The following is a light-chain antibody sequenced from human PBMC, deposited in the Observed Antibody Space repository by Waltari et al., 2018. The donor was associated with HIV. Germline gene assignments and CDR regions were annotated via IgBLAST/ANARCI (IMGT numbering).Light chain of an antibody. CDR3: QQYGSSPPYT. Sequence: TLSLSPGERATLSCRASQSVSSSYLAWYQQKPGQAPRLLIYGASSRATGIPDRFSGSGSGTDFTLTISRLEPEDFAVYYCQQYGSSPPYTFGQGTKLEIK. J-gene: IGKJ2*01. CDR2: GAS. CDR1: QSVSSSY. V-gene: IGKV3-20*01.